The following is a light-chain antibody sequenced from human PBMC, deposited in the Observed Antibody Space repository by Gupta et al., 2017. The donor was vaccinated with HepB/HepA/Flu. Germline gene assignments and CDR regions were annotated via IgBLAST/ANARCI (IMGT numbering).Light chain of an antibody. CDR2: DVS. CDR3: SSYTSSSTAYV. CDR1: SSDVGGYNY. Sequence: SSLPQPASVSGSPGQSSTSSCTGTSSDVGGYNYVSWYQQHPGKAPKLMIYDVSNRPSGVSNRFSGSKSGNTASLTISGLQAEDEADYYCSSYTSSSTAYVFGTGTKVTVL. J-gene: IGLJ1*01. V-gene: IGLV2-14*03.